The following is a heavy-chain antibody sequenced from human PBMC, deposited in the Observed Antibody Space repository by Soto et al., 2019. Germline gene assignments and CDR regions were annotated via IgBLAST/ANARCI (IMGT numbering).Heavy chain of an antibody. CDR2: IYYSGST. D-gene: IGHD6-13*01. CDR3: ARGFSSSSSAGYGMDV. J-gene: IGHJ6*02. Sequence: PSETLSLTCTVSGGSINSFFWGWIRQPPGKGLEWVAYIYYSGSTSYSPSLKSRVTISLDTSNDQFSLKLSSVTAADTAVYYCARGFSSSSSAGYGMDVWGQGTTVTVSS. CDR1: GGSINSFF. V-gene: IGHV4-59*08.